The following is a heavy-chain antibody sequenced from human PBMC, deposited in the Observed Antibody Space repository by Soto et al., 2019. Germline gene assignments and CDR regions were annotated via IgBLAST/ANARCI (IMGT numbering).Heavy chain of an antibody. J-gene: IGHJ4*02. CDR2: ISYDGIYQ. CDR1: GFTFNTYG. CDR3: AKGVGRVVIPPYFGY. V-gene: IGHV3-30*18. Sequence: QVQLVESGGGVVQPGRSLRLSCSASGFTFNTYGMHWVRQAPGKGLEWVAVISYDGIYQFYEDSVKGRFTISRDNSGNTLYLQMNSLRPDDTAVYFCAKGVGRVVIPPYFGYWGQGTLVTVSS. D-gene: IGHD3-3*01.